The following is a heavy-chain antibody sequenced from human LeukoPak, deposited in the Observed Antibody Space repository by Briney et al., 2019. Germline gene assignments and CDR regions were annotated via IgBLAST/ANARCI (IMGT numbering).Heavy chain of an antibody. J-gene: IGHJ3*02. Sequence: SQTLSLTCDISGDSVATSSATWNWIRQSPSRGLEWLGRTCYRSRWYNDYALSVKSRIIITPDTSKNQFFLQLNSVTPEDTAVYFCARKTGAFDIWGQGTMVTVSS. V-gene: IGHV6-1*01. CDR3: ARKTGAFDI. CDR1: GDSVATSSAT. CDR2: TCYRSRWYN.